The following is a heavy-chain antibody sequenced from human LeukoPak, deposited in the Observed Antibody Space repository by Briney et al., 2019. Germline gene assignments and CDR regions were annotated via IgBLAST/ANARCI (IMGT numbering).Heavy chain of an antibody. Sequence: GASVKVSCKASGYTFTGYYMHWVRQAPGQGLEWMGWINPNSGGTNYAQKFQGRVTMTRDTSISTAYMELSRLRSDDTAVYYCARGYCTNGVCYLYYYYYYGMDVWGQGTTVTVSS. V-gene: IGHV1-2*02. CDR2: INPNSGGT. CDR1: GYTFTGYY. CDR3: ARGYCTNGVCYLYYYYYYGMDV. J-gene: IGHJ6*02. D-gene: IGHD2-8*01.